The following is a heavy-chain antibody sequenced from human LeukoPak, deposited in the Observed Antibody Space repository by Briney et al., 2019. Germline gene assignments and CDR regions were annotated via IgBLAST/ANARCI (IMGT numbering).Heavy chain of an antibody. CDR3: ARVTGYMIEDYFDY. J-gene: IGHJ4*02. V-gene: IGHV4-59*01. CDR1: GGSICSYY. CDR2: IYYSGST. D-gene: IGHD3-22*01. Sequence: PSETLSLTCTVSGGSICSYYWSWIRQPPGKGLEWIGYIYYSGSTNYNPSLKSRVTISVDTSKNQFSLRLSSVTAADTAVYYCARVTGYMIEDYFDYWGQGTLATVSS.